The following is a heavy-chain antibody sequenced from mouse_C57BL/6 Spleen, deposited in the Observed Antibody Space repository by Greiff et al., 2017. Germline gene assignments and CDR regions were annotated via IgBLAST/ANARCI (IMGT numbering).Heavy chain of an antibody. CDR1: GYSITSGYY. V-gene: IGHV3-6*01. CDR3: ALIAYYSNSRAMDY. CDR2: ISYDGSN. D-gene: IGHD2-5*01. J-gene: IGHJ4*01. Sequence: EVQLQESGPGLVKPSQSLSLTCSVTGYSITSGYYWNWIRQFPGNKLEWMGYISYDGSNNYNPSLKNRISITRDTSKNQFFLKLNSVTTEDTATYYCALIAYYSNSRAMDYWGQGTSVTVSS.